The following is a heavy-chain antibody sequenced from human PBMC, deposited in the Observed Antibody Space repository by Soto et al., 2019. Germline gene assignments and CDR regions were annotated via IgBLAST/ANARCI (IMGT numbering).Heavy chain of an antibody. J-gene: IGHJ6*02. CDR3: ARNDYYYGMDV. CDR1: GGSISSGGYS. V-gene: IGHV4-30-2*01. Sequence: QLQLQESGSGLVKPSQTLSLTCAVSGGSISSGGYSWSWIRQPPGKGLEWIGYIYHSGSTYYNPSLKSRVTVSVDRSKNQFSLKLSSVNAADTAVYYFARNDYYYGMDVWGQGTTVTVSS. CDR2: IYHSGST.